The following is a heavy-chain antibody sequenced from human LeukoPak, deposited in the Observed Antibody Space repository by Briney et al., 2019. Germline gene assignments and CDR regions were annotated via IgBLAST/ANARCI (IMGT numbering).Heavy chain of an antibody. CDR1: GGSFSGYY. CDR2: INHSGST. J-gene: IGHJ6*02. D-gene: IGHD5-18*01. Sequence: SETLSLTCAVYGGSFSGYYWSWIRQPPGKGLEWIGEINHSGSTNYNPSLKSRVTISVDTSKNQFSLKLSSVTAADTAVYYCARHVDTAMGNYGMDVWGQGTTVTVSS. V-gene: IGHV4-34*01. CDR3: ARHVDTAMGNYGMDV.